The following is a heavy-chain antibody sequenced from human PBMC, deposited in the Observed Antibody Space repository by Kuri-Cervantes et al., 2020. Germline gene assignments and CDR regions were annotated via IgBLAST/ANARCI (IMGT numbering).Heavy chain of an antibody. Sequence: GESLKILFAASGFTFSSYSMNWVRQAPGKGLEWVSSISSSSSYIYYADSVKGRFTISRDNAKNSLYLQMNSLIAEDTAVYYCARYHFWSAFHDYWGQGTLVTVSS. CDR3: ARYHFWSAFHDY. CDR2: ISSSSSYI. J-gene: IGHJ4*02. CDR1: GFTFSSYS. D-gene: IGHD3-3*01. V-gene: IGHV3-21*01.